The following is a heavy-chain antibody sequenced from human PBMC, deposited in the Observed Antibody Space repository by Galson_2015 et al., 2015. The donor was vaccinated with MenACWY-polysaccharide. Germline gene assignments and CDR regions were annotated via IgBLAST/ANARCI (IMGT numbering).Heavy chain of an antibody. CDR3: ARDQGCPFYPYGMDV. V-gene: IGHV3-53*01. J-gene: IGHJ6*02. CDR1: GFTVSSNY. Sequence: SLRLSCAASGFTVSSNYMSWVRQAPGKGLEWVSVIYSGGSTYYADSVKGRFTISRDNSKNTLYLQMNSLRAEDTAVYYCARDQGCPFYPYGMDVSGHGTPFTVSS. CDR2: IYSGGST. D-gene: IGHD2/OR15-2a*01.